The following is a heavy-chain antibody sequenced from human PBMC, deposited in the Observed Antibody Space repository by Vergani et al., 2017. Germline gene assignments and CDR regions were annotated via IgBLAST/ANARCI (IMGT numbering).Heavy chain of an antibody. V-gene: IGHV4-59*08. D-gene: IGHD3-22*01. Sequence: QVQLQESGPGLVKPSETLFLTCTVSGGSISSYYWSWIRQPPGKGLEWIGYIYYSGSTYYNPSLKSRVTISVDTSKNQFSLKLSSVTAADTAVYYCARGGSGYYGPHFDYWGQGTLVTVSS. CDR1: GGSISSYY. CDR2: IYYSGST. CDR3: ARGGSGYYGPHFDY. J-gene: IGHJ4*02.